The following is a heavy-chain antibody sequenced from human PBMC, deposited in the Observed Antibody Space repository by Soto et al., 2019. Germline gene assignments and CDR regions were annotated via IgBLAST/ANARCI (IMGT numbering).Heavy chain of an antibody. CDR3: ATAWGKDIVLMVYAFDI. CDR2: FDPEDGET. D-gene: IGHD2-8*01. Sequence: AEVKVSCKVSGYTLTELSMHWVRQAPGKGLEWMGGFDPEDGETIYAQKVQGRVTMTEDTSTDTAYMELSSLRSEDTAVYYCATAWGKDIVLMVYAFDIWGQGTMVTVSS. V-gene: IGHV1-24*01. CDR1: GYTLTELS. J-gene: IGHJ3*02.